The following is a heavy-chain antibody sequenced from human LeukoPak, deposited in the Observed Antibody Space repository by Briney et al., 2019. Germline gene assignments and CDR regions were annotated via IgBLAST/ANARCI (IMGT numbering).Heavy chain of an antibody. D-gene: IGHD6-19*01. Sequence: SETLSLTCTVSGGSISSYYWSWIRQPPGTGLEWFGYIYYSGSTNYNPSLKSRVTISVDTSKNQFSLKLSSVTAADTAVYYCARAGAVAGWVLDYWGQGTLVTVSS. CDR1: GGSISSYY. CDR3: ARAGAVAGWVLDY. V-gene: IGHV4-59*01. CDR2: IYYSGST. J-gene: IGHJ4*02.